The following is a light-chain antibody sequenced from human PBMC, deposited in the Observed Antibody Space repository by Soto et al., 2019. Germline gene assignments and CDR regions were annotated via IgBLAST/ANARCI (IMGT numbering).Light chain of an antibody. CDR2: WAS. J-gene: IGKJ3*01. Sequence: DIVMTQSPDSLAVSLGERATINCKSSQSVLYSSNNKNYLAWYQQKPGQPPKLLIYWASTRESGVPDRFSGSWSGTDFTLTISSLQAEDVAVYYCQQYYSTGLFTFGPGTKVDIK. CDR1: QSVLYSSNNKNY. CDR3: QQYYSTGLFT. V-gene: IGKV4-1*01.